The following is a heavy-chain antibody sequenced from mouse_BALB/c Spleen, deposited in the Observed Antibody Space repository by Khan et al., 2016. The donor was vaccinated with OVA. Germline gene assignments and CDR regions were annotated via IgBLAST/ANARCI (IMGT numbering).Heavy chain of an antibody. V-gene: IGHV1-4*01. CDR1: GYTFANYA. D-gene: IGHD2-14*01. Sequence: VKLLESGTELARPGASVNMSCKASGYTFANYAMHWVKQRPGQGLEWIGYINPSTGYTNYNQNFSDKATLTTDRSSSTAYMQLSSLTSDDSAVFYWVRSPIPPYDFDYWGQGTTLTVSS. J-gene: IGHJ2*01. CDR3: VRSPIPPYDFDY. CDR2: INPSTGYT.